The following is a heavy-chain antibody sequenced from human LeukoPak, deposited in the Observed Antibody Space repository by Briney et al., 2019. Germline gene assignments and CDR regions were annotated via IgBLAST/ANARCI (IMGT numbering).Heavy chain of an antibody. Sequence: GGSLRLSCAASGFTFSSYSMNWVRQAPGKGLEWVSSISSSSSYIYYADSVKGRFTISRDNAKNSLYLQMNSLRAEDTAVYYCARDCTTGTTPYYFDYWGQGTLVTVSS. CDR3: ARDCTTGTTPYYFDY. D-gene: IGHD1-1*01. V-gene: IGHV3-21*01. CDR1: GFTFSSYS. CDR2: ISSSSSYI. J-gene: IGHJ4*02.